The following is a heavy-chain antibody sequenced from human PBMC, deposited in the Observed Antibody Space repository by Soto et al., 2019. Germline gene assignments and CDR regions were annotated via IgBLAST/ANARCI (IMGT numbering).Heavy chain of an antibody. Sequence: GGSLRLSCAASGFTFSRFAMSWVRQAPEKGLEWVTGISGSGRSTFYADSVKGRFTISRDNSKNTLYLQMSSLRAEDTAVYYCAREGDNWFDPWGQGTLVTVSS. CDR3: AREGDNWFDP. V-gene: IGHV3-23*01. CDR1: GFTFSRFA. J-gene: IGHJ5*02. CDR2: ISGSGRST.